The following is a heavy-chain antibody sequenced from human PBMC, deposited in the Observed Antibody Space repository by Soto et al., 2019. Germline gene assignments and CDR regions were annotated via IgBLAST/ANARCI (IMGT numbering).Heavy chain of an antibody. CDR1: GLTFSNAW. D-gene: IGHD4-17*01. CDR3: TVYGDWDAFDI. V-gene: IGHV3-15*01. CDR2: IKSKTDGGTT. Sequence: GGALRLSCAASGLTFSNAWISWVRQVPGKGKEWVGRIKSKTDGGTTDYAAPVKGRFTISRDDSKNTLYLQMNSLKTEDTVVYYCTVYGDWDAFDIWGQGTMVTVSS. J-gene: IGHJ3*02.